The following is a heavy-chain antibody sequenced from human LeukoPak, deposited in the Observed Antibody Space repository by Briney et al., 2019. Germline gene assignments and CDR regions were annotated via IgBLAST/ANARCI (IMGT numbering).Heavy chain of an antibody. Sequence: GASVKVSCKASGGTFSSYAISWVRQAPGQGLEWMGGIIPIFGTANYAQKFQGRVTITADESTSTAYMELSSLRSEDTAVYYCARQNYPVVATAKNAFDIWGQGTMVTVSS. CDR3: ARQNYPVVATAKNAFDI. D-gene: IGHD2-21*02. CDR2: IIPIFGTA. J-gene: IGHJ3*02. V-gene: IGHV1-69*13. CDR1: GGTFSSYA.